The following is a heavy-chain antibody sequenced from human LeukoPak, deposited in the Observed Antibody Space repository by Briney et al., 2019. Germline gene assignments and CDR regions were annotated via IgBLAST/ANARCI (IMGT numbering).Heavy chain of an antibody. V-gene: IGHV4-34*01. D-gene: IGHD1-26*01. J-gene: IGHJ4*02. CDR1: GGSFSGYY. CDR2: INHSGST. Sequence: SETLSLTCAVYGGSFSGYYWSWIRQPPGKGLEWIGEINHSGSTNYNPSLKSRVTISVDTSKNQFSLKLSSVTAADTAVYYCATLPRGSYCVGGTFDYWGQGTLVTVSS. CDR3: ATLPRGSYCVGGTFDY.